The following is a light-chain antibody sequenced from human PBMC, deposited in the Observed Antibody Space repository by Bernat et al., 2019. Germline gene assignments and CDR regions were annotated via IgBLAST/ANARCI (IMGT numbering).Light chain of an antibody. CDR1: HSVSSSY. V-gene: IGKV3-20*01. CDR3: QQYGRSPFT. CDR2: GAC. J-gene: IGKJ3*01. Sequence: EIVLTQSPGTLSLSPGERATLSCRSSHSVSSSYLAWYHQKPGQAPRLLIYGACTRATGIPDRFSGSGSGTDFTLTISRLEPENFAVYYCQQYGRSPFTLGPGTKVDIK.